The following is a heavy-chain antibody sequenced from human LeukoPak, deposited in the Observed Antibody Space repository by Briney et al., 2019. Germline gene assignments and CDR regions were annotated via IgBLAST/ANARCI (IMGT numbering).Heavy chain of an antibody. Sequence: GGSLRLSCAASGFTFSNYAMHWVRQAPGKGLEWVAVISYDGSNKYYADSVKGRFTISRDNSKNSLYLQMNSLRAEDTAVYYCARDFDIVVVPAAIWFDPWGQGTLVTVSS. CDR1: GFTFSNYA. CDR2: ISYDGSNK. D-gene: IGHD2-2*01. J-gene: IGHJ5*02. V-gene: IGHV3-30-3*01. CDR3: ARDFDIVVVPAAIWFDP.